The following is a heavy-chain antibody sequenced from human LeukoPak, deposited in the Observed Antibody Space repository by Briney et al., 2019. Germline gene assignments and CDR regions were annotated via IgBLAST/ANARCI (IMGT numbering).Heavy chain of an antibody. Sequence: SQTLSLTCTVSGGSISSGDYYWSWIRQPPGKGLEWIGYIYYSGSTNYNPSLKSRVTISVDTSKNQFSLKLSSVTAADTAVYYCARDLAVAGTFWFDPWGQGTLVTVSS. D-gene: IGHD6-19*01. J-gene: IGHJ5*02. V-gene: IGHV4-30-4*01. CDR1: GGSISSGDYY. CDR2: IYYSGST. CDR3: ARDLAVAGTFWFDP.